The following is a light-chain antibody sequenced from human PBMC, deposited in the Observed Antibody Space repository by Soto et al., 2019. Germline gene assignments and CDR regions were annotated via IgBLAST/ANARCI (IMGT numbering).Light chain of an antibody. CDR2: RNN. J-gene: IGLJ1*01. CDR1: TSNIGSNY. CDR3: GSWDSSLSAYV. V-gene: IGLV1-47*01. Sequence: SLLTHPPSAAGTPWQGVTISCSGSTSNIGSNYVYWYQQLPGTAPKLLIYRNNQRPSGVPDRFSGSKSGTSATLGITGFQTGDEADYYCGSWDSSLSAYVFGTGTKVTV.